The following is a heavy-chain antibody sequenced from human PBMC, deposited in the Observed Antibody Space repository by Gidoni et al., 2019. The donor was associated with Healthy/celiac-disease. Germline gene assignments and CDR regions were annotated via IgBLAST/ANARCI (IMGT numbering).Heavy chain of an antibody. Sequence: QVQLQESGPGLVKPSETLSLTCAVSGYSISSGYYWGWIRQPPGKGLAWIGRIYNSGSTYYNPSLKSRVTISVDTSKNQFSLKLSSVTAADTAVYYCARGKMTTVTYWFDPWGQGTLVTVSS. CDR1: GYSISSGYY. D-gene: IGHD4-4*01. CDR3: ARGKMTTVTYWFDP. CDR2: IYNSGST. V-gene: IGHV4-38-2*01. J-gene: IGHJ5*02.